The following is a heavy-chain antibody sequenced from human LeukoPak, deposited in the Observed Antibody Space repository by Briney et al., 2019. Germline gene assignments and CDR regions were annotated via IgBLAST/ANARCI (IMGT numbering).Heavy chain of an antibody. J-gene: IGHJ4*02. V-gene: IGHV4-59*01. CDR2: IYYSGST. D-gene: IGHD1-26*01. CDR1: GGSISSYY. CDR3: ACQSGTYPYYFHY. Sequence: SETLSLTCTVSGGSISSYYWSWIRQPPGKELEWIGYIYYSGSTNYNPSLRSRVTISLDTSKNQFSLKLNSVPAADTALYYWACQSGTYPYYFHYWGQGTLVTVSS.